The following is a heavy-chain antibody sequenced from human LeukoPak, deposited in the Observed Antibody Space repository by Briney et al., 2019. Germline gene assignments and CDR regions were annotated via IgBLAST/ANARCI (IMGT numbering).Heavy chain of an antibody. D-gene: IGHD2-2*01. J-gene: IGHJ4*02. V-gene: IGHV3-30-3*01. Sequence: GGSLRLSCAASGFTFSSYAMHWVRQALGKGLEWVAVISYDGSNKYYADSVKGRFTISRDNSKNTLYLQMNSLRAEDTAVYYCARVYCSSTSCYSEPFDYWGQGTLVTVSS. CDR1: GFTFSSYA. CDR3: ARVYCSSTSCYSEPFDY. CDR2: ISYDGSNK.